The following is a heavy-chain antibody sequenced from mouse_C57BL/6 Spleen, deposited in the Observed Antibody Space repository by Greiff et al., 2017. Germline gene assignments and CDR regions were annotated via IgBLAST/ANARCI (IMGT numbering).Heavy chain of an antibody. CDR1: GFTFSDYG. V-gene: IGHV5-15*04. CDR2: ISNLAYSI. D-gene: IGHD1-1*01. J-gene: IGHJ4*01. CDR3: ARHDYGSSYGAMDY. Sequence: EVMLVESGGGLVQPGGSLKLSCAASGFTFSDYGMAWVRQAPRKGPEWVAFISNLAYSIYYADTVTGRFTISRENAKNTLYLEMSSLRSEDTAMYYCARHDYGSSYGAMDYWGQGTSVTVSS.